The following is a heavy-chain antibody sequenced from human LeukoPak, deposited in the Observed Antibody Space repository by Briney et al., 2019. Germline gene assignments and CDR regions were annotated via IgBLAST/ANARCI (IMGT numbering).Heavy chain of an antibody. CDR2: IYYSGST. CDR1: GGSFSSYY. Sequence: NPSETLSLTCAVYGGSFSSYYWNWIRQPPGKGLEWIGYIYYSGSTNYNPSLKSRVTISVDTSKNQFSLKLSSVTAADTAVYYCAREGGDGGSYRIPFGYWGQGTLVTVSS. D-gene: IGHD1-26*01. CDR3: AREGGDGGSYRIPFGY. V-gene: IGHV4-59*01. J-gene: IGHJ4*02.